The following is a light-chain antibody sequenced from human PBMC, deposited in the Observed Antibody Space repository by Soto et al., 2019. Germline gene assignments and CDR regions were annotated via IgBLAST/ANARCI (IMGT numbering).Light chain of an antibody. CDR3: QQYNSYPIT. J-gene: IGKJ5*01. Sequence: IQMTQSPSSMCASXGDRVTINCRARSGLSSFLARYQQKPEEAPKSXXYAASRLEGGGPSRFSGSGSVTDFARTISSLQPEDFATYYGQQYNSYPITFGQGTRLEIK. V-gene: IGKV1D-16*01. CDR2: AAS. CDR1: SGLSSF.